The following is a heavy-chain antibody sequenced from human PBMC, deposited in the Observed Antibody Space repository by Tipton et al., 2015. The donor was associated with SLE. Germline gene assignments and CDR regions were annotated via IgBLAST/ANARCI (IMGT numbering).Heavy chain of an antibody. D-gene: IGHD4-17*01. CDR1: GDSISSHY. J-gene: IGHJ3*02. Sequence: TLSLTCTVSGDSISSHYWNWIRQPPGKGLEWIGYISYSGSTTYNPSLKSRLSISVDTSKNQFSLKLSSVTAADTAVYYCARVIPDYELDVFDIWGQGTMVTVSS. V-gene: IGHV4-59*08. CDR2: ISYSGST. CDR3: ARVIPDYELDVFDI.